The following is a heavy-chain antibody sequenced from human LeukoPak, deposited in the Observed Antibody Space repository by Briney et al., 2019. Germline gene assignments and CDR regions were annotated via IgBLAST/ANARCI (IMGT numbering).Heavy chain of an antibody. D-gene: IGHD1-26*01. CDR3: AKDGGSSPYYFDY. J-gene: IGHJ4*02. V-gene: IGHV3-23*01. Sequence: GASLRLSCAASGFTFSSNAMSWVRQAPGKGLEWVSAISGSGGSTYYADSVKGRFTISRDNSKNTLYLQMNSLRAEDTAVYHCAKDGGSSPYYFDYWGQGTLVTVSS. CDR2: ISGSGGST. CDR1: GFTFSSNA.